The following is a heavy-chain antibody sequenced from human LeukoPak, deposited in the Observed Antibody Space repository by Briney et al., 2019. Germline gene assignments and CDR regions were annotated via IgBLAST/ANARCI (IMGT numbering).Heavy chain of an antibody. V-gene: IGHV7-4-1*02. CDR2: IHPSTGNP. D-gene: IGHD3-16*02. CDR1: GYTFTNYA. CDR3: ARAFQRLGELSLPNY. J-gene: IGHJ4*02. Sequence: ASVKVSCKASGYTFTNYAINWVRQAPGQGLERMGWIHPSTGNPTYAQGFTGRFVFSLDTSVSTTYLQISSLKAEDTAVYYCARAFQRLGELSLPNYWGQGTLVTVSS.